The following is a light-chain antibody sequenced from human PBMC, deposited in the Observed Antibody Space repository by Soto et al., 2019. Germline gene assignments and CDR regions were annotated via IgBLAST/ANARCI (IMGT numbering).Light chain of an antibody. CDR2: EVI. V-gene: IGLV2-14*01. J-gene: IGLJ3*02. CDR3: SSYTNSDTWV. CDR1: SSDVGGYSY. Sequence: QSALTQPASVSGSPGQSITISCTGSSSDVGGYSYVSWYQQYPGKAPKLMIYEVINRPSGVSNRFSGSKSGNTASLTISGPQADDEADYYCSSYTNSDTWVFGGGTKLTVL.